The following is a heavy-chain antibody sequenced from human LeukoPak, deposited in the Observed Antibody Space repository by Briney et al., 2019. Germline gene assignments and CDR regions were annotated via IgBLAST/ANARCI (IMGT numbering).Heavy chain of an antibody. J-gene: IGHJ4*02. CDR2: INPNSGGT. V-gene: IGHV1-2*06. CDR3: ARVNIESIAATEFDY. D-gene: IGHD6-13*01. Sequence: ASVKVSCKASGYTFTGYYMDWVRQAPGQGLEWMGRINPNSGGTNYAQKFQGRVTMTRDTSISTAYMELSRLRSDDTAVYYCARVNIESIAATEFDYWGQGTLVTVSS. CDR1: GYTFTGYY.